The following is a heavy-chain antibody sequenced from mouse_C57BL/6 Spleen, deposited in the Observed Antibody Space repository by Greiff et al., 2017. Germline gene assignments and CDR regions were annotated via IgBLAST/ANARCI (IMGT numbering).Heavy chain of an antibody. V-gene: IGHV1-59*01. D-gene: IGHD2-4*01. CDR3: ARSYDYDSWFAY. CDR1: GYTFTSYW. CDR2: IDPSDSYT. J-gene: IGHJ2*01. Sequence: QVQLQQPGAELVRPGTSVKLSCKASGYTFTSYWMHWVKQRPGQGLEWIGVIDPSDSYTNYNQKFKGKATLTVDTSSSTAYMQLSSLTSEDSAVYYCARSYDYDSWFAYWGQGTTLTVSS.